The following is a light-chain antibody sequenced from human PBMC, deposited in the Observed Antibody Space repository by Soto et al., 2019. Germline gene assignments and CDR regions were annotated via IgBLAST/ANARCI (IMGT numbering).Light chain of an antibody. J-gene: IGKJ5*01. CDR3: QQYNNWPLT. CDR2: ATS. CDR1: HRVSSY. Sequence: EIVMTQSPATLSVSPGERATLSCRASHRVSSYLAWYQQKPGQAPRLLIFATSTRATGIPARFSGSGSGTEFTLTISSLQSEDSAVYYCQQYNNWPLTFGGGTRLEIK. V-gene: IGKV3-15*01.